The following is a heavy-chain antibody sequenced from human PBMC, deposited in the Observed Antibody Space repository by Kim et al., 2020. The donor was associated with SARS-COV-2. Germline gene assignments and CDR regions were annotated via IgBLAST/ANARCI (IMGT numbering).Heavy chain of an antibody. CDR2: ISFDGSNK. CDR3: AKDVDTPGGYYGMDV. V-gene: IGHV3-30*18. Sequence: GGSLRLSCGASGFTFSSYGMHWVRQAPGKGLEWVAVISFDGSNKYHADSGKGRLTVSRDNAKNTLYLQMNSLRAEDTAVYYCAKDVDTPGGYYGMDVWGQGTTVPFSS. CDR1: GFTFSSYG. D-gene: IGHD5-18*01. J-gene: IGHJ6*02.